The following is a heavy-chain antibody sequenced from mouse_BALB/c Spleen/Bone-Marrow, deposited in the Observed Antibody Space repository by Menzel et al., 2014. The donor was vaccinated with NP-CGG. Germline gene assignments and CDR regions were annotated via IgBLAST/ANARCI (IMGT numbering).Heavy chain of an antibody. J-gene: IGHJ3*01. D-gene: IGHD2-2*01. CDR2: ISSGGNYT. V-gene: IGHV5-9-3*01. CDR1: GFTFSSYA. CDR3: ARHGGYDAGAWFAY. Sequence: EVMLVESGGGLVKPGGSLKLSCAASGFTFSSYAMSWVRQTPEKRLEWVATISSGGNYTYYPDGVKGRFSISRDNAKNTLYLQMSSLRSEDTAVYYCARHGGYDAGAWFAYWGQGTLVTVSA.